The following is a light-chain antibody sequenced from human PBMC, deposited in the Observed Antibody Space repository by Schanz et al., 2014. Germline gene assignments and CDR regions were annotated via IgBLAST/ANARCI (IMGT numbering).Light chain of an antibody. Sequence: EIVMTQSPATLSMSPGERATLSCRASQSVGSNLAWYQQKPGQAPRLLIFGASTRATGIPARFSGSGSGTEFTLTISSLQSEDFAIYYCQQYGSWPYTFGQGTKLEIK. CDR3: QQYGSWPYT. CDR1: QSVGSN. V-gene: IGKV3-15*01. J-gene: IGKJ2*01. CDR2: GAS.